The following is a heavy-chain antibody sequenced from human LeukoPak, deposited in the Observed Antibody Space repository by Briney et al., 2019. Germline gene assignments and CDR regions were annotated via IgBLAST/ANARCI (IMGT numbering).Heavy chain of an antibody. Sequence: GGSLRLSCAASGFTFSSYAMHWVRQAPGKGLEWVAIISYDGSNKYYADSVKGRFTLSRDNSKNTLYLQMNSLRTEDTAVYYCARGGPLSYSGSLYGAFDIWGQGTIVTVSS. J-gene: IGHJ3*02. D-gene: IGHD1-26*01. CDR2: ISYDGSNK. CDR3: ARGGPLSYSGSLYGAFDI. CDR1: GFTFSSYA. V-gene: IGHV3-30-3*01.